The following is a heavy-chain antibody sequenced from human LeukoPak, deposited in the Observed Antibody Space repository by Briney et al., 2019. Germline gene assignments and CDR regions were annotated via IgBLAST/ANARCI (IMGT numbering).Heavy chain of an antibody. J-gene: IGHJ4*02. D-gene: IGHD5-18*01. CDR2: ISGSGDST. CDR1: GFTFSTYA. V-gene: IGHV3-23*01. Sequence: GGSLRLSCAASGFTFSTYAVNWVRQAPGKGLEWVSTISGSGDSTYYADSVKGRFTISRDNSKDTLYLQMSSVRVEDTAVYYCARDGYSFGHDFDYWGQGTLVTVSS. CDR3: ARDGYSFGHDFDY.